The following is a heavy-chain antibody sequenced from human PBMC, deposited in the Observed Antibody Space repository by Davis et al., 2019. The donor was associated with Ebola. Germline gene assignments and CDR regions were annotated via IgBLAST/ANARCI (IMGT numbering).Heavy chain of an antibody. J-gene: IGHJ6*02. V-gene: IGHV3-73*01. D-gene: IGHD6-25*01. CDR1: GFTFSGSA. CDR2: IRSKANSYAT. CDR3: AKDSSGFRPYGMDV. Sequence: GESLKISCAASGFTFSGSAMHWVRQASGKGLEWVGRIRSKANSYATAYAASVKGRFTISRDDSKNTAYLQMNSLKTEDTAVYYCAKDSSGFRPYGMDVWGQGTTVTVSS.